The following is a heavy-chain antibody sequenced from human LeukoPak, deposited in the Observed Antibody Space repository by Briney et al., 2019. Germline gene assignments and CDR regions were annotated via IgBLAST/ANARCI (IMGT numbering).Heavy chain of an antibody. CDR3: ARSRPAPKEFDH. J-gene: IGHJ4*02. D-gene: IGHD6-6*01. Sequence: SETLSLTCTVSDDFISDYYWSWIRQPPGKGLEWIGYIYTRGTTNYNPSLKSRVTMSADTSKNQFSLTLDSVTAADTAVYYCARSRPAPKEFDHWGQGTLVTVSS. CDR2: IYTRGTT. CDR1: DDFISDYY. V-gene: IGHV4-4*09.